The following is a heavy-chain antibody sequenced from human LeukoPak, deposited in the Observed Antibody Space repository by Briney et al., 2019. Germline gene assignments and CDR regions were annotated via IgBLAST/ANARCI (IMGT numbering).Heavy chain of an antibody. CDR2: IYYSGST. Sequence: NSSETLSLTCTVSGGSISNGDHYWSWIRQHPGKGLEWIGHIYYSGSTYYNPSLKSRGIISVDTSKNQFSLKLSSVTAADTAVYYCARHSRDYYDSSGYLDYWGQGTLVTVSS. J-gene: IGHJ4*02. V-gene: IGHV4-30-4*08. CDR3: ARHSRDYYDSSGYLDY. D-gene: IGHD3-22*01. CDR1: GGSISNGDHY.